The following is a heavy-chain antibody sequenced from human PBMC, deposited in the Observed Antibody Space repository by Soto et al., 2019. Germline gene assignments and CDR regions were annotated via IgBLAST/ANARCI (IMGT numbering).Heavy chain of an antibody. D-gene: IGHD4-17*01. J-gene: IGHJ5*02. CDR1: GGSISDSNW. CDR3: ARDVGTVTQRGNWFDP. V-gene: IGHV4-4*02. Sequence: QVQLQESGPGLVKPSGTLSLSCNVSGGSISDSNWWSWVRQSPGKGLEWNGEIYHSGSTNYNPSIKSRVTISVDKSKNQFSLKLTSVTAADTAMYYCARDVGTVTQRGNWFDPWGQGTQVIVSS. CDR2: IYHSGST.